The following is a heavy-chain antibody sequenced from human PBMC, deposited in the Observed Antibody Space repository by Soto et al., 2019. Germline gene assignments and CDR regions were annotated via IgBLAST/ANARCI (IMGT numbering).Heavy chain of an antibody. CDR1: GFTFSSYA. J-gene: IGHJ4*02. Sequence: EVQLLESGGGLVQPGGSLRLSCAASGFTFSSYAMSWVRQAPGKGLEWVSAISGSGGSTYYADSVKGRFTISRDNSKNTLYLQMNSLRAEDTAVYYCAEDSGIAVDYFDYWGQGTLVTVSS. D-gene: IGHD6-19*01. V-gene: IGHV3-23*01. CDR3: AEDSGIAVDYFDY. CDR2: ISGSGGST.